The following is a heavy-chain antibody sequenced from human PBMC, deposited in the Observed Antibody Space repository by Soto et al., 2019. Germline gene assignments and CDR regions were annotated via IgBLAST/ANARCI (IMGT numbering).Heavy chain of an antibody. J-gene: IGHJ6*02. CDR1: GYRLTNYW. CDR2: IYPSDSDT. CDR3: TTSATGDYYYYAMDV. D-gene: IGHD7-27*01. V-gene: IGHV5-51*01. Sequence: PGESLKISCKGSGYRLTNYWIGWVRQMPGKGLEWMGIIYPSDSDTRYSPSFQGQVTISADKSISTAYLQWSSLKASDTAMYYCTTSATGDYYYYAMDVWGQGTTVTVSS.